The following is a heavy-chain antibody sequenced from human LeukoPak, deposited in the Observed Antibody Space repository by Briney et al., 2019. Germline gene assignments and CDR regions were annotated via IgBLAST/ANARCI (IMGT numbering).Heavy chain of an antibody. V-gene: IGHV4-31*03. CDR3: ARGARDYMDV. Sequence: SETLSLTCTVSGGSISSGVYYWSWIRQHPGKGLEWIGYIYYSGSTYYNPSLKSRVTISVDTSKNQFSLKLSSVTAADTAVYYCARGARDYMDVWGKGTTVTVSS. CDR1: GGSISSGVYY. CDR2: IYYSGST. J-gene: IGHJ6*03.